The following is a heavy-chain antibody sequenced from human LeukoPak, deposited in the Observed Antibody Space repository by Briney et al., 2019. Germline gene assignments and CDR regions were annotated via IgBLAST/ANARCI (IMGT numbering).Heavy chain of an antibody. V-gene: IGHV4-38-2*02. CDR2: IHHNGKN. CDR1: GYSISSNYY. J-gene: IGHJ4*02. CDR3: ARDTARGGYGDDYFDS. D-gene: IGHD4-17*01. Sequence: PSETLSLTCTVSGYSISSNYYWGWIRQPPGKGLEWIGSIHHNGKNYYNPSLKSRVTISIDTSKNQFSLKVPSATAAETAVYYCARDTARGGYGDDYFDSWGQGTLVTVSS.